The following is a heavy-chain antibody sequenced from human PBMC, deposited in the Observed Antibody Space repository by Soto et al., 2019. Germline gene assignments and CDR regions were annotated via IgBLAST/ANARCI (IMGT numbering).Heavy chain of an antibody. V-gene: IGHV1-18*04. Sequence: ASVKVSCKASGYTFTSYDINWVRQAPGEGLEWMGWISAYTGNTNYAQKLQGRVTMTTDTSTSTAYMELRSLRSDDTAVYYCAKSFFYDSSGYPTLFDYWGQGTLVTVSS. CDR2: ISAYTGNT. CDR1: GYTFTSYD. CDR3: AKSFFYDSSGYPTLFDY. D-gene: IGHD3-22*01. J-gene: IGHJ4*02.